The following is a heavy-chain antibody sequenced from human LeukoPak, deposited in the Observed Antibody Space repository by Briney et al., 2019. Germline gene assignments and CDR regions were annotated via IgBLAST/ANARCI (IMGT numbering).Heavy chain of an antibody. CDR1: GFTFNNAW. Sequence: GGSLRLSCTASGFTFNNAWMNWVRQAPGKGLEWVGRIKRKADGRTTDYAAPVKGRFTISRDDSKNTLSLQMNSLKTEDTAVYYCSTGGSSYEGFDYWGQGTLVTVSS. D-gene: IGHD1-26*01. CDR3: STGGSSYEGFDY. J-gene: IGHJ4*02. V-gene: IGHV3-15*07. CDR2: IKRKADGRTT.